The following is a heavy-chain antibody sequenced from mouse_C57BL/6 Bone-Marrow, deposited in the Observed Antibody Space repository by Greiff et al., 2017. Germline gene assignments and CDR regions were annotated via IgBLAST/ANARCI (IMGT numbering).Heavy chain of an antibody. D-gene: IGHD4-1*01. V-gene: IGHV1-82*01. CDR3: AKLGPWFAY. CDR1: GYAFSSSW. Sequence: VQLVESRPELVQPGASVKISCKASGYAFSSSWMNWVQQRPGKGLEWIGRIYPGDGDTNYNGKFKGEATLTADKSSSTAYMQLSSLTSEDSAVYFCAKLGPWFAYWGQGTLVTVSA. CDR2: IYPGDGDT. J-gene: IGHJ3*01.